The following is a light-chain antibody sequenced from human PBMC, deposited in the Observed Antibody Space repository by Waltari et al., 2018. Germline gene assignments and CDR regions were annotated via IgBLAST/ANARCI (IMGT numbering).Light chain of an antibody. CDR2: WAS. CDR1: QSVLFRSNNKNY. CDR3: QQFLNTPWT. V-gene: IGKV4-1*01. Sequence: DIVMTQFPDSLAVSLGERSTINCKSSQSVLFRSNNKNYFSWYQQKPGQPPNLLIYWASTRESGVPDRFNGSGYGTDFTLTISSLQAEDVAVYYCQQFLNTPWTFGQGTKVEIK. J-gene: IGKJ1*01.